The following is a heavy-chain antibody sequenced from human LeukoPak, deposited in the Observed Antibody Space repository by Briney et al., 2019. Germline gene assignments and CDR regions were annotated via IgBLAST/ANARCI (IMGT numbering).Heavy chain of an antibody. V-gene: IGHV4-34*01. Sequence: SETLSLTCAVYGGSFSGYYWSWIRQPPGKGLEWIGEINHSGSTNYNPSLKSRVTISVDTSKNQFSLKLSSVTAADTAVYYCARGPQCSGGSCYRVGHWFDPWGQGTLVTVSS. J-gene: IGHJ5*02. D-gene: IGHD2-15*01. CDR1: GGSFSGYY. CDR3: ARGPQCSGGSCYRVGHWFDP. CDR2: INHSGST.